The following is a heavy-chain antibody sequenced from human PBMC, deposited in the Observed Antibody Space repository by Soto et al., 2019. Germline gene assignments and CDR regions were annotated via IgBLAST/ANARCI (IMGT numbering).Heavy chain of an antibody. Sequence: EVQLVESGGGLVQPGGSLRLSCAASGFTFSNYSMSWVRQAPGKGLEWVSYISGSSSPIYYSDSVKGRFTISRDNAKNSLYLRMNSLRAEDTAVYFCARLAVTSRDYWGQGTLVTVSS. J-gene: IGHJ4*02. CDR1: GFTFSNYS. CDR2: ISGSSSPI. D-gene: IGHD4-4*01. CDR3: ARLAVTSRDY. V-gene: IGHV3-48*01.